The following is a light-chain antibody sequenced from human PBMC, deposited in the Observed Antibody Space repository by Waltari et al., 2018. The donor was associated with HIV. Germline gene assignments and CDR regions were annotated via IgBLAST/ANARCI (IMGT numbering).Light chain of an antibody. Sequence: QSALTKPASVSGSPGQSITIPCTGSSSDIGAYNSVSWDQPHPGKAPKLIIYDVTNRPSCFSARFSGSTSGNPSSLTISGLQSDDAAEYYCKSKRSSSTPCGFGTGTKVAVL. CDR3: KSKRSSSTPCG. J-gene: IGLJ1*01. CDR1: SSDIGAYNS. V-gene: IGLV2-14*03. CDR2: DVT.